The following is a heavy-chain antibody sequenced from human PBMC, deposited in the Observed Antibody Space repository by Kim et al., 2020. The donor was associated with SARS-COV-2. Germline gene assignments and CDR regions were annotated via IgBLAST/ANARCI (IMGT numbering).Heavy chain of an antibody. J-gene: IGHJ4*02. V-gene: IGHV4-39*01. D-gene: IGHD2-2*01. Sequence: PSHKSRVTIAVDTSKNQCSLKLSSGTAADTAVYYCARQGAVVVPAARFDDWGQGTLVTVSS. CDR3: ARQGAVVVPAARFDD.